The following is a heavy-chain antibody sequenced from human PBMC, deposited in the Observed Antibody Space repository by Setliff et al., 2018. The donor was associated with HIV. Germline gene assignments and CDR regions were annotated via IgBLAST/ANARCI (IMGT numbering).Heavy chain of an antibody. Sequence: TSETLSLTCTVSGGSISSSSYYWGWIRRPPGKGLKRIGSIYYSGSTYYNRSLKSRVTISLDTSKNQFSLKLSSVTAADTSVYYCANTKGVLGLFDYWGQGILVTVSS. CDR3: ANTKGVLGLFDY. D-gene: IGHD5-18*01. CDR2: IYYSGST. J-gene: IGHJ4*02. V-gene: IGHV4-39*07. CDR1: GGSISSSSYY.